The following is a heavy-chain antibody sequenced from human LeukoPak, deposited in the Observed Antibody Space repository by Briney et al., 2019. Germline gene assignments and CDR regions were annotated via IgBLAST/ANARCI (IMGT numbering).Heavy chain of an antibody. D-gene: IGHD3-3*01. Sequence: SETLSLTCTVSGGSISSSSYYWGWIRQPPGKGLEWIGSIYYSGSTYYNPSLKSRVTISVETSKNQFSLKLSSVTAADTAVYYCASLRFLESLWDYWGQGTLVTVSS. CDR3: ASLRFLESLWDY. CDR2: IYYSGST. CDR1: GGSISSSSYY. V-gene: IGHV4-39*01. J-gene: IGHJ4*02.